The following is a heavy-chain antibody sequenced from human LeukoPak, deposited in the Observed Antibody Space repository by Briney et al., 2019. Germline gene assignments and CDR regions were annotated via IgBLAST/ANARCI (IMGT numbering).Heavy chain of an antibody. CDR2: IYYSGST. Sequence: SQTLSLTCTVSGGSISSGDYYWSWIRQPPGKGLEWIGYIYYSGSTYYNPSLKSRVTISVVTSKNQFSLKLSSVTAADTAVYYCARGGGLYCSSTSCSEGYFQHWGQGTLVTVSS. CDR1: GGSISSGDYY. D-gene: IGHD2-2*01. V-gene: IGHV4-30-4*08. CDR3: ARGGGLYCSSTSCSEGYFQH. J-gene: IGHJ1*01.